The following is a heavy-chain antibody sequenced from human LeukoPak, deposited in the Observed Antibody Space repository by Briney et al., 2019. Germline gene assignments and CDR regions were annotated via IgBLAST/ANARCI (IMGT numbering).Heavy chain of an antibody. D-gene: IGHD2-2*01. Sequence: PSETLSHSRTVSGGSISGYYWSWIRQPAGKGLEWIGRIYTSGSTNYNPSLKSRVTISVDKSKNQFSLKLSSVTAADTAVYYCAREIVVVPAAMRGGYYYYMDVWGKGTTVSVSS. CDR2: IYTSGST. V-gene: IGHV4-4*07. J-gene: IGHJ6*03. CDR3: AREIVVVPAAMRGGYYYYMDV. CDR1: GGSISGYY.